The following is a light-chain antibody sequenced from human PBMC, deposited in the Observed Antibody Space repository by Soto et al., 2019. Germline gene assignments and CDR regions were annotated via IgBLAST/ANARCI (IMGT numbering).Light chain of an antibody. J-gene: IGKJ1*01. Sequence: AIQMTHPPSSLSESVGDKFTFPSRASQDIRNELGWYQQKPGKAPKFLIYAASSLPSGVPSRFSGSGSGTDFTLTISGLQPEDFATYYCLQERDYPRTFGQGTKVDIK. V-gene: IGKV1-6*02. CDR3: LQERDYPRT. CDR2: AAS. CDR1: QDIRNE.